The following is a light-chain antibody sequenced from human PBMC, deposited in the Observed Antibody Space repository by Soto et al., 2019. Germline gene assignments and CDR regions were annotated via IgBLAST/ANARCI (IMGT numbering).Light chain of an antibody. CDR1: SSDVGGYNY. J-gene: IGLJ2*01. CDR3: CSYAGSYTVL. V-gene: IGLV2-11*01. CDR2: DVS. Sequence: HSALTQPRSVSGSPGQSVTISCTGTSSDVGGYNYVSWYQQHPGKAPKLMIYDVSKRPSGVPDRFSGSKSGNTASLTISGLQAEDEADYYCCSYAGSYTVLFGGGTKVTVL.